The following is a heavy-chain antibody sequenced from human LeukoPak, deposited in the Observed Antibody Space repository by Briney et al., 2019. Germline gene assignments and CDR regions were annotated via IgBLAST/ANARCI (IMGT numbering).Heavy chain of an antibody. Sequence: SEALSLTCTVSGGSISSYYWSWIRQPPGKGLEWIGYIYTSGSTNYNPSLKSQVTISVDTSKNQFSLKLSSVTAADTAVYYCARRFSAGTGAFDIWGQGTMVTVSS. V-gene: IGHV4-4*09. CDR2: IYTSGST. J-gene: IGHJ3*02. CDR1: GGSISSYY. D-gene: IGHD1-1*01. CDR3: ARRFSAGTGAFDI.